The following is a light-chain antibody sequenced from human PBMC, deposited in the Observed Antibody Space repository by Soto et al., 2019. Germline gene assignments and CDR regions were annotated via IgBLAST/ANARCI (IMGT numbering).Light chain of an antibody. Sequence: DIQMTQSPSTLSGSLGDRFTITCLASQTISSWLSWYQQKPGKSPKLLIYKASTVKSGVPSRFSGSGSGKEFTITLSSLQPDDFATYYCHHYNSYPEAFGQGTKVAIK. CDR1: QTISSW. V-gene: IGKV1-5*03. CDR2: KAS. J-gene: IGKJ1*01. CDR3: HHYNSYPEA.